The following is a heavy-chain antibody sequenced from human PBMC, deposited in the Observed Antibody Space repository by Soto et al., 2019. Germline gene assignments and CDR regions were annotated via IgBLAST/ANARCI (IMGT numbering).Heavy chain of an antibody. D-gene: IGHD6-13*01. CDR2: IWYDGSHK. CDR1: GFPFGSHG. V-gene: IGHV3-33*01. J-gene: IGHJ5*02. CDR3: ARDVAATGAARWLDP. Sequence: QVQVVESGGGVVQSGRSLRLSCEASGFPFGSHGMHWVRQAPGKGLEWVAFIWYDGSHKDYAASVRGRFTISKDDSNNTLYLEMDNLRGEDTAIYYCARDVAATGAARWLDPWGQGTLVSVSS.